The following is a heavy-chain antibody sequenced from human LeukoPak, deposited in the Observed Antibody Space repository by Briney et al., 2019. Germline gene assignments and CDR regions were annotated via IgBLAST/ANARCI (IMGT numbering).Heavy chain of an antibody. CDR3: ARDVDYYGSGSYWAD. J-gene: IGHJ4*02. V-gene: IGHV1-2*02. CDR2: INPNSGGT. Sequence: ASVKVSCKASGYTFTGYYMHWVRQAPGQGLEWMGWINPNSGGTNYAQKLQGRVTMTTDTSTSTAYMELRSLRSDDTAVYYCARDVDYYGSGSYWADWGQGTLVTVSS. D-gene: IGHD3-10*01. CDR1: GYTFTGYY.